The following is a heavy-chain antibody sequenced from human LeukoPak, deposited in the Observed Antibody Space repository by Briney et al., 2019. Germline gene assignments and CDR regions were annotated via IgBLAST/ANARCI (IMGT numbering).Heavy chain of an antibody. CDR2: ISYDGSNK. D-gene: IGHD4-17*01. Sequence: TGGSLRLSCVASGFTFSSYVMCWVRQAPGKGLEWVAVISYDGSNKYYADSVKGRFTISRDNSKNTLYLQMNSLRAEDTAVYYCARSPLTTVTPGYWGQGTLVTVSS. CDR1: GFTFSSYV. V-gene: IGHV3-30*03. CDR3: ARSPLTTVTPGY. J-gene: IGHJ4*02.